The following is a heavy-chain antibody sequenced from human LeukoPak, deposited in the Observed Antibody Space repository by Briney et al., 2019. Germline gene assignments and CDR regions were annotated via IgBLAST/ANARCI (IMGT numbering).Heavy chain of an antibody. V-gene: IGHV4-59*08. Sequence: SETLSLTCTVSDGSISSYYWSWIRQPPGKGLEWIGYIYYSGTTNYNPSLKSRVTILVDTSKNQFSLNLSSVTAADTAVYYCARRGIAAAGYDYWGQGTLVTVSS. CDR2: IYYSGTT. CDR3: ARRGIAAAGYDY. CDR1: DGSISSYY. D-gene: IGHD6-13*01. J-gene: IGHJ4*02.